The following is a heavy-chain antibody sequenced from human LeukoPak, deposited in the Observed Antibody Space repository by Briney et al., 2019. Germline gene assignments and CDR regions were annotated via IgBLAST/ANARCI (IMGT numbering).Heavy chain of an antibody. CDR2: VIPMFDVR. V-gene: IGHV1-69*10. CDR3: ARDPALEGTEDYRDFGGVESVDAFDV. J-gene: IGHJ3*01. D-gene: IGHD4-23*01. CDR1: GGTLSSYA. Sequence: SVKVSCKASGGTLSSYALSWMRQAPGQGLEWMGRVIPMFDVRGYAEKFQGRITLTADTSTGMAYMELSSLTSDDTAVYYCARDPALEGTEDYRDFGGVESVDAFDVWGQGTMVTVFS.